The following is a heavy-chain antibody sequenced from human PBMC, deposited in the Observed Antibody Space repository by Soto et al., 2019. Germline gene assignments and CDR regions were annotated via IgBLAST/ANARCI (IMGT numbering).Heavy chain of an antibody. V-gene: IGHV1-69*13. CDR2: IIPIFGTA. J-gene: IGHJ6*03. CDR3: ARDDKSRRVTGDYYYYGIPMDV. D-gene: IGHD4-17*01. Sequence: ASVKVSCKASGGTFSSYAISWVRQAPGQGLEWMGGIIPIFGTANYAQKFQGRVTITADESTSTAYMELSSLRSEDTAVYYCARDDKSRRVTGDYYYYGIPMDVWGKGTTVTVSS. CDR1: GGTFSSYA.